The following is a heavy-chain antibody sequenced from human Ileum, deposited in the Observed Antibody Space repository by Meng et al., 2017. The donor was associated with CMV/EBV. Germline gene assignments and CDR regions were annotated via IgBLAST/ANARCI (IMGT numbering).Heavy chain of an antibody. CDR2: IYNSGTT. Sequence: TCAVSGGSISIGGHYWRWIRQPPGKGLEWIGLIYNSGTTYYTASLRSRLNISIDTSKNQLSLRLSSVTAADTAVYFCAGSWGYYSDYWGLGTLVTVSS. CDR3: AGSWGYYSDY. J-gene: IGHJ4*02. CDR1: GGSISIGGHY. D-gene: IGHD3-22*01. V-gene: IGHV4-30-4*01.